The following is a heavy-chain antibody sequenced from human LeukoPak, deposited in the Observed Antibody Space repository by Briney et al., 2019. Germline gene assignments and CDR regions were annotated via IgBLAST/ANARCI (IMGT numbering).Heavy chain of an antibody. V-gene: IGHV1-8*01. Sequence: ASVKVSCKASGYTFTSFDINWVRQATGQGLKWMGWMNPDSANTGYAPKFQGRVTMTRNTSISTAYMELSSVTSEDTAVYYCARGQVGAAYSFWGQGTLVTVSS. CDR2: MNPDSANT. D-gene: IGHD1-26*01. CDR3: ARGQVGAAYSF. J-gene: IGHJ4*02. CDR1: GYTFTSFD.